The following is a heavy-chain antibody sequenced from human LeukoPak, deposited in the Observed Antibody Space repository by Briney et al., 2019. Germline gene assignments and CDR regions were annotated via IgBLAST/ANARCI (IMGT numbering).Heavy chain of an antibody. CDR2: INPILGIA. J-gene: IGHJ1*01. V-gene: IGHV1-69*04. Sequence: SVKVSCKASGGTFCSYAISWLRQAPGQGLEWMGRINPILGIANYAQKFQGRVTITADKSTSTAYMELSSLRSEDTAVYYCATEAKSSGYYYVVLRYFQHWGQGTLVTVSS. D-gene: IGHD3-22*01. CDR3: ATEAKSSGYYYVVLRYFQH. CDR1: GGTFCSYA.